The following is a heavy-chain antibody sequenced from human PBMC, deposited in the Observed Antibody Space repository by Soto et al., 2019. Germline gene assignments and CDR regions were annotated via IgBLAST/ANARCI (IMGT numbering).Heavy chain of an antibody. CDR1: GDSVSSNSAA. CDR2: TYYRSKWYN. Sequence: PSQTLSLTCAISGDSVSSNSAAWNWIRQSPSRGLEWLGRTYYRSKWYNDYAVSVKSRITINPDTSKNQFSLQLNSVTPEDTAVYYCAAWYCSSTSCPHYYYYYYMDVWGKGTTVTVSS. CDR3: AAWYCSSTSCPHYYYYYYMDV. V-gene: IGHV6-1*01. J-gene: IGHJ6*03. D-gene: IGHD2-2*01.